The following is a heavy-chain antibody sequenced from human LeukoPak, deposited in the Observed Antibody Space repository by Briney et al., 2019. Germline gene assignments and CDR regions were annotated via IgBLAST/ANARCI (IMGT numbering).Heavy chain of an antibody. CDR1: NGSINFVSYY. CDR2: INHSGST. Sequence: SETLSLTCTVSNGSINFVSYYWSWIRQPPGKGLEWIGEINHSGSTNYNPSLKSRVTISVDTSKNQFSLKLSSVTAADTAVYYCAREDSLPIYGSGRPHDYWGQGTLVTVSS. J-gene: IGHJ4*02. V-gene: IGHV4-34*01. D-gene: IGHD3-10*01. CDR3: AREDSLPIYGSGRPHDY.